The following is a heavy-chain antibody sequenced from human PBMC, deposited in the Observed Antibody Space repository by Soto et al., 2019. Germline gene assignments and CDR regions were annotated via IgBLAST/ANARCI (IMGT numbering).Heavy chain of an antibody. CDR3: ARARTYSSTHYYGMDV. CDR1: GFTFSSYA. Sequence: GGSLRVSCAASGFTFSSYAMHWVRQAPGKGLEWVAVISYDGSNKYYADSVKGRFTISRDNSKNTLYLQMNSLRAEDTAVYYCARARTYSSTHYYGMDVWGQGTTVTVSS. CDR2: ISYDGSNK. J-gene: IGHJ6*02. V-gene: IGHV3-30-3*01. D-gene: IGHD6-13*01.